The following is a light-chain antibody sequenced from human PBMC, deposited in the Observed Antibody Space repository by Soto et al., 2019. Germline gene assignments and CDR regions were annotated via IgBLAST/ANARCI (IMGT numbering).Light chain of an antibody. J-gene: IGLJ1*01. Sequence: QAVVTQEPSLTVSPGGTVTLTCGSSTGAVTSGHYPYWFQQKPGQAPRTLIYDTSNKHSWTPARFSGSLLGGKAALTLSGAQPEDEAEYYCLLSYSGANYVFGTGTKRTVL. CDR3: LLSYSGANYV. CDR1: TGAVTSGHY. V-gene: IGLV7-46*01. CDR2: DTS.